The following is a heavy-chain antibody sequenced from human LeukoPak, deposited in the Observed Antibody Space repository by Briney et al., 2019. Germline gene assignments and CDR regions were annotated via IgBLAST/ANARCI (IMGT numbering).Heavy chain of an antibody. J-gene: IGHJ4*02. CDR2: IFSRGGA. Sequence: SETLSLTCAVSGGSITGFFRTWIRQPAGEGLQYIGRIFSRGGANYNPSLQSRVAMSVDTSQNLFSLKLTSVTAADTAVYFCARVATPDVSSPLDFWGQGILVTVSS. V-gene: IGHV4-4*07. CDR3: ARVATPDVSSPLDF. D-gene: IGHD6-19*01. CDR1: GGSITGFF.